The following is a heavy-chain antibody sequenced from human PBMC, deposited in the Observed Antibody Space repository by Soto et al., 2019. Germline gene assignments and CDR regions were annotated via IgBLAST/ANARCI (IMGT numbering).Heavy chain of an antibody. CDR3: AKDLYYDGSGNPNWFDP. D-gene: IGHD3-22*01. V-gene: IGHV3-30*18. CDR2: ISYDGSNK. J-gene: IGHJ5*02. Sequence: VGSLRLSCAASGFTFSSYGMHWVRQAPGKGLEWVAVISYDGSNKYYADSVKGRFTISRDNSKNTLYLQMNSLRAEDTAVYYCAKDLYYDGSGNPNWFDPWGQGTLVTVSS. CDR1: GFTFSSYG.